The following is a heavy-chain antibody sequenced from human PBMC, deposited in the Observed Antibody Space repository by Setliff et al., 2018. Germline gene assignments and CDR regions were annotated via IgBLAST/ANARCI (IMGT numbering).Heavy chain of an antibody. D-gene: IGHD3-3*01. J-gene: IGHJ5*02. CDR1: GGSISSSSYY. CDR3: ARSRSNFWSGYFNWFDP. Sequence: KASETLSLTCTVSGGSISSSSYYWGWIRQPPGKGLEWIGSIYYSGSTYYNPSLKSRVTISVDTSKNQFSLKLSSVTAADTAVYYCARSRSNFWSGYFNWFDPWGQGTLVTVSS. V-gene: IGHV4-39*01. CDR2: IYYSGST.